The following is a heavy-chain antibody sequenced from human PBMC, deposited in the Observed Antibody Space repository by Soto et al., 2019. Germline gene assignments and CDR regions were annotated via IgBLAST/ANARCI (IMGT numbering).Heavy chain of an antibody. CDR1: GFTFSSYA. CDR2: ISYDGSNK. D-gene: IGHD1-7*01. V-gene: IGHV3-30-3*01. CDR3: ARDQGGTTLYYHGMDV. Sequence: QVQLVESGGGVVQPGRFLRLSCAASGFTFSSYAMHWVRQAPGKGLEWVALISYDGSNKYYADSVKGRFTISRDNSKNTLYLQMNSLRPEDTAVYHCARDQGGTTLYYHGMDVWGQGTTVTVSS. J-gene: IGHJ6*02.